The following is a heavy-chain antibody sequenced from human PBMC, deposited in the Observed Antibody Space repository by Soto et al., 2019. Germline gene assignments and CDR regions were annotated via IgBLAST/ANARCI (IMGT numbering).Heavy chain of an antibody. J-gene: IGHJ4*02. CDR2: ISSNGGST. Sequence: GGSLRLSCAASGFTFSSYATHWVRQAPGKGLEYVSAISSNGGSTYYANSVKGRFTISRDNSKNTLYLQMGSLRAEDMAVYYCAREQRGYSGYDSLGVNMFDFWGQGTLVTVSS. D-gene: IGHD5-12*01. CDR3: AREQRGYSGYDSLGVNMFDF. V-gene: IGHV3-64*01. CDR1: GFTFSSYA.